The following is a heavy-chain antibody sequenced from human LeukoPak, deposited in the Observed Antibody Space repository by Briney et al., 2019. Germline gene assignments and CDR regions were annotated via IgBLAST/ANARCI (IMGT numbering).Heavy chain of an antibody. CDR1: GGSINSNSHH. V-gene: IGHV4-39*01. CDR2: IYYSGTT. Sequence: SETLSLTCSVSGGSINSNSHHWDWIRQAPGKGLERIGNIYYSGTTSDNPSLKSRVTISVDTSKNQFSLRLSSVAAADTAVYYCARRGDILTDYAFDYWGQGTLVTVSS. D-gene: IGHD3-9*01. CDR3: ARRGDILTDYAFDY. J-gene: IGHJ4*02.